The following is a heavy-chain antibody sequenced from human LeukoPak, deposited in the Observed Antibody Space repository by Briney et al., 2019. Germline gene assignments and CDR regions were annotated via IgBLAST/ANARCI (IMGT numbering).Heavy chain of an antibody. V-gene: IGHV4-59*08. CDR1: GGSISSYY. D-gene: IGHD3-22*01. Sequence: SETLSLTCTVSGGSISSYYWSWTRQPPGKGLEWIGYIYYSGSTNYNPSLKSRVTISVDTSKNQFSLKLSSVTAADTAVYYCARSTMIVPRDYWGQGTLVTVSS. J-gene: IGHJ4*02. CDR3: ARSTMIVPRDY. CDR2: IYYSGST.